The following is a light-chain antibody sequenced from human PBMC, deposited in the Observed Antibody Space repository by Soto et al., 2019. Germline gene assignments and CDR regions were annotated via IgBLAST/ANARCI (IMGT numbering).Light chain of an antibody. CDR3: QQANSFPLT. CDR1: QSISSN. Sequence: EIVLTQSPATLSLSPGERATLYCRASQSISSNLAGYQQKPGQAPRLLIYGASTRAPDIPARFSGSGSGTEFTLTISSLQPDDIAVYFCQQANSFPLTFGGGTKGDI. CDR2: GAS. V-gene: IGKV3-15*01. J-gene: IGKJ4*01.